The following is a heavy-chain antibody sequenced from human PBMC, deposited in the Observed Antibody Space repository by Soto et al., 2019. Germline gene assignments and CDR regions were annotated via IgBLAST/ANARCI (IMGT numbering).Heavy chain of an antibody. D-gene: IGHD3-10*01. Sequence: GGSLRLSCAASGFTFSSYGMHWVRQAPGKGLEWVAVIWYDGSNKYYADSVKGRFTISRDNSKNTLYLQMNSLRAEDTAVYYCAGGYSGGEPFYFDFWGQGTLVTVSS. CDR1: GFTFSSYG. V-gene: IGHV3-33*01. CDR3: AGGYSGGEPFYFDF. CDR2: IWYDGSNK. J-gene: IGHJ4*02.